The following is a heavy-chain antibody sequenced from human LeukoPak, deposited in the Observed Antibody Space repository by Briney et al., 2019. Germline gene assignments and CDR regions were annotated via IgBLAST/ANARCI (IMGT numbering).Heavy chain of an antibody. Sequence: SETLSLTCTVSGGSISSSSYYWGWIRQPPGKGLEWIGSIFYSGSTYYNPSLKSRVTISIDTSINQFSLKLSSVTAADTAVYYCARHGTYYGNFQHWGQGTLVTVSS. J-gene: IGHJ1*01. CDR3: ARHGTYYGNFQH. D-gene: IGHD1-26*01. CDR2: IFYSGST. CDR1: GGSISSSSYY. V-gene: IGHV4-39*01.